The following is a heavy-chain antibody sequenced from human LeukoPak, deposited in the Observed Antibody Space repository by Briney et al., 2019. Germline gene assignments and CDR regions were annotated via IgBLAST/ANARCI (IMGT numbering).Heavy chain of an antibody. V-gene: IGHV1-8*01. CDR3: ARVGYSNSYDY. CDR2: MNPNTGNA. J-gene: IGHJ4*02. D-gene: IGHD1-26*01. CDR1: GYTFSNYF. Sequence: ASVKVSCKASGYTFSNYFIHFVRQATGQGLEWMGWMNPNTGNAGYAQKFQDRVTITWDASISTAYMDLSSLRSEDTAVYYCARVGYSNSYDYWGQGTLVTVSS.